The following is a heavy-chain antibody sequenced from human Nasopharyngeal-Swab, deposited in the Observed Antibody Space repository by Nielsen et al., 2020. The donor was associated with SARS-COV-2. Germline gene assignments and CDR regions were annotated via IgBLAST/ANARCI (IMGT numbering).Heavy chain of an antibody. Sequence: GESLKISCAASGFTFSNYWMSWVRQAPGKGLEWVANIAQDGSESHYVDSVKGRFTISRDNAWNSLYLQMNSLRAEDTAVYYCADISYSSIDYWGQGTLVTVSS. CDR2: IAQDGSES. V-gene: IGHV3-7*01. CDR3: ADISYSSIDY. J-gene: IGHJ4*02. D-gene: IGHD6-19*01. CDR1: GFTFSNYW.